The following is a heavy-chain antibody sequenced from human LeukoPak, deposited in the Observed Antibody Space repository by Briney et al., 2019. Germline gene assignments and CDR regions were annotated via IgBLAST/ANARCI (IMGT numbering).Heavy chain of an antibody. V-gene: IGHV1-69*13. CDR3: ARLPFTIFGVVNGAFDI. Sequence: SVKVSCKASGNSISNYAVSWVRQAPGQGFEWMGGIIPIFGTADYAQKFQGRVTITADESTSTAYMELSSLRSEDTAVYYCARLPFTIFGVVNGAFDIWGQGTMVTVSS. CDR2: IIPIFGTA. J-gene: IGHJ3*02. D-gene: IGHD3-3*01. CDR1: GNSISNYA.